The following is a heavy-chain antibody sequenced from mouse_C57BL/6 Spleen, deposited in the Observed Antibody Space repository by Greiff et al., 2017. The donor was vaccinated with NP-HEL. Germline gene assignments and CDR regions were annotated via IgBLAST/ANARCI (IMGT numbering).Heavy chain of an antibody. Sequence: EVKLVESGGGLVQPKGSLKLSCAASGFSFNTYAMNWVRQAPGKGLEWVARIRSKSNNYATYYADSVKDRFTISRDDSESMLYLQMNNLKTEDTAMYYCVRGLGATVNYFDYWGQGTTLTVSS. D-gene: IGHD1-1*01. CDR1: GFSFNTYA. CDR3: VRGLGATVNYFDY. J-gene: IGHJ2*01. V-gene: IGHV10-1*01. CDR2: IRSKSNNYAT.